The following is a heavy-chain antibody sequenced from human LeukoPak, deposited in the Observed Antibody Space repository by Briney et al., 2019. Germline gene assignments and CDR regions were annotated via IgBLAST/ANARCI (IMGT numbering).Heavy chain of an antibody. D-gene: IGHD3-22*01. Sequence: GGSLTLSCAASGFTFSSYSMNWVRQAPGKGLEWVSSISSSSTYIYYADSVKGRFTISRDNAKNALYLQMNSQRAEDTAVYYCARGPDRRYFDLWGRGTLVTVSS. V-gene: IGHV3-21*01. J-gene: IGHJ2*01. CDR3: ARGPDRRYFDL. CDR1: GFTFSSYS. CDR2: ISSSSTYI.